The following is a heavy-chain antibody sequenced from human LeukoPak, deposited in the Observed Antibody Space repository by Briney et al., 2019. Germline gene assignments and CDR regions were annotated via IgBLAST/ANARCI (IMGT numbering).Heavy chain of an antibody. Sequence: GGSLRLSCAVSGFTFSDYYMTWIRQAPGKGLEWVSYIKYNGGYTDHADSVKGRFTISGDNAKNSLYLQMNSLRAEDTAVYYCARGSRSRNLAFDYWGQGTLVSVSS. J-gene: IGHJ4*02. CDR2: IKYNGGYT. CDR3: ARGSRSRNLAFDY. D-gene: IGHD3-10*01. V-gene: IGHV3-11*06. CDR1: GFTFSDYY.